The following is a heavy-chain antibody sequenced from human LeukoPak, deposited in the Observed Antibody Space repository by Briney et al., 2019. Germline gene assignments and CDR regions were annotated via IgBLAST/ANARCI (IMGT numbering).Heavy chain of an antibody. Sequence: GSLRLSCAVSGFTLSSYAMTWVREAPGKGLECVAVLSYDGTNKDEADSVKGRFTISRDNSKNMLYLQMNSLRAEDTAVYYCAKTWDCSNSYCYRSFDNWGQGTLATVSS. CDR3: AKTWDCSNSYCYRSFDN. CDR1: GFTLSSYA. CDR2: LSYDGTNK. D-gene: IGHD2-2*02. V-gene: IGHV3-30*18. J-gene: IGHJ4*02.